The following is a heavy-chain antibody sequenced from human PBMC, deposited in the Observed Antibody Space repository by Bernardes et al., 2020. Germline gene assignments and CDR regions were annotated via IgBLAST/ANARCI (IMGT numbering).Heavy chain of an antibody. J-gene: IGHJ5*02. CDR2: INSDGSST. D-gene: IGHD2-2*01. CDR3: ARGTRYCSSTSCLEDWFDP. V-gene: IGHV3-74*01. Sequence: GGSLRLSCAASGFTFSSYWMHWVRQAPGKWLVWVSRINSDGSSTSYADSVKGRFTISRDNAKNTLYLQMNSLRAEDTAVYYCARGTRYCSSTSCLEDWFDPWGQGTLVTVSS. CDR1: GFTFSSYW.